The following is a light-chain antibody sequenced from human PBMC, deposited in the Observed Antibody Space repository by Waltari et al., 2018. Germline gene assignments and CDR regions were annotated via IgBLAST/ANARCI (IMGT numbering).Light chain of an antibody. J-gene: IGLJ3*02. CDR2: DVT. V-gene: IGLV2-23*02. CDR3: CSYVGSSTLM. Sequence: QSALTQPASVSGSPGPSITISCTGSSSDVGTSTIGSWYQQQPGKVPKLLIYDVTKRPSGVSNRFSGSKSGNTASLTISGLQAEDEADYYCCSYVGSSTLMFGGGTKLTVL. CDR1: SSDVGTSTI.